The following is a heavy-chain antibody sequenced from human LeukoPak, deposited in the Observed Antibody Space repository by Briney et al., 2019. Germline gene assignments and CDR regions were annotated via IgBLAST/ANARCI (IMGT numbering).Heavy chain of an antibody. CDR2: ISGYNGKT. J-gene: IGHJ5*02. Sequence: GASVKVSCKTSGYSFSSYGIAWVRQAPGQGLEWMGWISGYNGKTDYAENLQGRVTMTTDTSTSTGYMELRSLRSDDTAVYYCAREGALHHTGDHYLSWFDPWGQGTLVTVSS. CDR3: AREGALHHTGDHYLSWFDP. D-gene: IGHD2-8*02. V-gene: IGHV1-18*01. CDR1: GYSFSSYG.